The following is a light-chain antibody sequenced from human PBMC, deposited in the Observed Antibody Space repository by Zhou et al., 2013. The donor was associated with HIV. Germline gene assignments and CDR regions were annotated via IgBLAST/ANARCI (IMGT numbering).Light chain of an antibody. J-gene: IGKJ1*01. V-gene: IGKV1-8*01. CDR2: GAS. CDR1: HYISTY. Sequence: AIQMTQSPSSFSASTGDTVSITCRASHYISTYLAWYQQKPGKAPELLIYGASSLQTGVPSRFSGSGSGTEFTLTITTLQPDDFATYYCQYYNDAYSSFGQGTKVEIK. CDR3: QYYNDAYSS.